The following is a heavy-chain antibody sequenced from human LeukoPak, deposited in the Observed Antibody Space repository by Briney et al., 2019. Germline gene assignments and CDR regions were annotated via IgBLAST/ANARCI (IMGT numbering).Heavy chain of an antibody. Sequence: GASVKVSCKASGYTFTGYYMYWVRQAPGQGLEWMGWINPKSGGTNYAQKFQGRVTMTRDTSISTAYMELSRLRSDDTAVYYCTRPYYDFWSGYADNWFDPWGQGTLVTVSS. D-gene: IGHD3-3*01. CDR2: INPKSGGT. CDR1: GYTFTGYY. V-gene: IGHV1-2*02. J-gene: IGHJ5*02. CDR3: TRPYYDFWSGYADNWFDP.